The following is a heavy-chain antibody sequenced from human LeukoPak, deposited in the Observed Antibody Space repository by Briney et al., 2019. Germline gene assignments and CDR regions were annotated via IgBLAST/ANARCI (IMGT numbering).Heavy chain of an antibody. J-gene: IGHJ6*02. Sequence: SVKVSCKAPGFTFTSSAVQWVRQARGQALEWIGWIVVGSGNTNYAQKFQERVIITRDMSTSTAYMELSSLRSEDTAVYYCAARATGSYYYYGMDVWGQGTTVTVSS. CDR1: GFTFTSSA. CDR3: AARATGSYYYYGMDV. V-gene: IGHV1-58*01. CDR2: IVVGSGNT. D-gene: IGHD1-26*01.